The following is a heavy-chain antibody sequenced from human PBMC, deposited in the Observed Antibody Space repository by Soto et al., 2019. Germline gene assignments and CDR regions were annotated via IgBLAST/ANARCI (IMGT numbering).Heavy chain of an antibody. CDR2: ISGSGVST. J-gene: IGHJ6*03. V-gene: IGHV3-23*01. Sequence: EVQLLESGGGLVQPGGSLRLSCAASGFTFSSYAMSWVRQAPGKGLEWVSAISGSGVSTYYADSVKGRFTISRDNSKNTLYLQMNSLRAEDTAVYYCAKIPITIFGVVIIPYYYYMDVWGKGTTVTVSS. CDR3: AKIPITIFGVVIIPYYYYMDV. D-gene: IGHD3-3*01. CDR1: GFTFSSYA.